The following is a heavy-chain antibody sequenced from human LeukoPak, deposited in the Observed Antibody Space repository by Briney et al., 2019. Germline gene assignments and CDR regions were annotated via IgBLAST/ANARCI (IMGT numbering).Heavy chain of an antibody. J-gene: IGHJ4*02. CDR2: ISGSGGST. CDR1: GFTFSSYG. V-gene: IGHV3-23*01. CDR3: AKAHSGSYYSGIN. D-gene: IGHD1-26*01. Sequence: GRSLRLSCGASGFTFSSYGMHWVRQAPGKGLEWVSAISGSGGSTYYADSVKGRFTISRDNSKNTLYLQMNSLRAEDTALYYCAKAHSGSYYSGINWGQGTLVTVSS.